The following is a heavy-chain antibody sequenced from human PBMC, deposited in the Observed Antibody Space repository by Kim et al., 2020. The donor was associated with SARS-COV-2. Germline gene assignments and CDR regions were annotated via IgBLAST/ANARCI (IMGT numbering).Heavy chain of an antibody. V-gene: IGHV7-4-1*02. J-gene: IGHJ4*02. D-gene: IGHD2-15*01. CDR2: NP. CDR3: ARVGVSCLDY. Sequence: NPTYAQGFTGRFVFSLDTSVSTAYLQISSLKAEDTAVYYCARVGVSCLDYWGQGTLVTVSS.